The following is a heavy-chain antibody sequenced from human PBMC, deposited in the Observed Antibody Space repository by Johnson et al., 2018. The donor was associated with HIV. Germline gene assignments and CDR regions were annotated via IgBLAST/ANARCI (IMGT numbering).Heavy chain of an antibody. D-gene: IGHD2-15*01. Sequence: VQLVESGGGLVQPGRSVRLSCAASGFTFDDYGMYWVRQAPGKGLEWVSGISWDRGNIDYADSVKGRFTISRDNAKNSLYLQMNSLRAEDTAVYYCARDRAVAATSGAGAFDIWGQGTMVTVSS. J-gene: IGHJ3*02. CDR3: ARDRAVAATSGAGAFDI. V-gene: IGHV3-9*01. CDR2: ISWDRGNI. CDR1: GFTFDDYG.